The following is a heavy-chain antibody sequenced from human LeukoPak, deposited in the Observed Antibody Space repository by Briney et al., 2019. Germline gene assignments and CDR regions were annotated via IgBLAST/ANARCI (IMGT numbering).Heavy chain of an antibody. D-gene: IGHD3-3*01. J-gene: IGHJ4*02. Sequence: SVKVSCRASGGTFSSYAISWVRQAPGQGLEWMGGIIPIFGTANYAQKFQGRVTITADESTSTAYMELSSLRSEDTAVYYCATTYYDFWSGHGDYWGQGTLVTVSS. V-gene: IGHV1-69*13. CDR2: IIPIFGTA. CDR3: ATTYYDFWSGHGDY. CDR1: GGTFSSYA.